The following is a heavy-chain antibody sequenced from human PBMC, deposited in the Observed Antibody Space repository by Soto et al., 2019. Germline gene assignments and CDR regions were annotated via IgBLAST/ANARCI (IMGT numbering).Heavy chain of an antibody. J-gene: IGHJ6*04. CDR3: ARGRHSSSWSGV. V-gene: IGHV4-34*01. D-gene: IGHD6-13*01. CDR1: GGSFSGYY. Sequence: SETLSLTCAVYGGSFSGYYWSWIRQPPGKGLEWIGEINHSGSTNYNPSLKSRVTISVDTSKNQFSLKLSSVTAADTAVYYCARGRHSSSWSGVWGKGTTVTVSS. CDR2: INHSGST.